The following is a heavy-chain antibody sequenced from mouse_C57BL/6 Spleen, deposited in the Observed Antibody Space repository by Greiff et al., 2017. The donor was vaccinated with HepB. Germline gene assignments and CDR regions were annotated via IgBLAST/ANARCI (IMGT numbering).Heavy chain of an antibody. D-gene: IGHD1-1*01. J-gene: IGHJ1*03. CDR3: ARSVYYGSSDWYFDV. CDR1: GYTFTSYW. CDR2: INPSSGCT. Sequence: VQLQQSGAELAKPGASVKLSCKASGYTFTSYWMHWVNQRPGQGLEWIGYINPSSGCTKYNQKFTDKATLTADKSSSTAYLQLNSLPYEDAAVYDGARSVYYGSSDWYFDVWGTGTTVTVSS. V-gene: IGHV1-7*01.